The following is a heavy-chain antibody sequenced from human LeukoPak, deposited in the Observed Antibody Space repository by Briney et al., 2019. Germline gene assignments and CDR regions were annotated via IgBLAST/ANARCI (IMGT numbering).Heavy chain of an antibody. CDR3: ASGAYTYYYMDV. CDR2: IYYSGST. V-gene: IGHV4-59*01. Sequence: SETLSLTCTVSGVSISRYYWSWVRQPPGKGLEWIGYIYYSGSTSYNPSLKSRVTISVDTSKNQFSLRLSSVTAAGTAVYYCASGAYTYYYMDVWGKGTTVTISS. J-gene: IGHJ6*03. CDR1: GVSISRYY. D-gene: IGHD3-10*01.